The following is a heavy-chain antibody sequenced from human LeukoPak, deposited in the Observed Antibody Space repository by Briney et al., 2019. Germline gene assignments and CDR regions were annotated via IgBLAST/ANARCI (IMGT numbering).Heavy chain of an antibody. CDR3: AREGENSPFDY. CDR2: IYTSGST. V-gene: IGHV4-61*02. J-gene: IGHJ4*02. D-gene: IGHD3-16*01. CDR1: GGSISSGSYY. Sequence: SETLSLTCTVSGGSISSGSYYWSWLRQPAGTGLEWIGRIYTSGSTNYNPSLKSRVTISVDTSKNQFSLKLSSVTAADTAVYYCAREGENSPFDYWGQGTLVTVSS.